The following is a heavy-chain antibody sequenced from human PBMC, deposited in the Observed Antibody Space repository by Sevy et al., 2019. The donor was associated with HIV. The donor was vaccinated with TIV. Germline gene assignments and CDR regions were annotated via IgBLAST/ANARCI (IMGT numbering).Heavy chain of an antibody. J-gene: IGHJ5*02. CDR1: GGTFSSYA. CDR3: ARDPGIAVAGTDWLDP. CDR2: IIPIFGTA. D-gene: IGHD6-19*01. Sequence: ASVKVSCKASGGTFSSYAISWVRQAPGQGLEWMGGIIPIFGTANYAQKFQGRVTITADESTSTAYMELSSLRSEDTAVYYCARDPGIAVAGTDWLDPWGQGTLVTVSS. V-gene: IGHV1-69*13.